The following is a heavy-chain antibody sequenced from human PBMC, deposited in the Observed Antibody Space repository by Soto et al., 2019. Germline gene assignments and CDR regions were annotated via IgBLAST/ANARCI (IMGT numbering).Heavy chain of an antibody. CDR2: INHSGST. CDR1: GGSFSGYY. D-gene: IGHD3-22*01. Sequence: PSETLSLTCAVYGGSFSGYYWSWTRQPPGKGLEWIGEINHSGSTNYNPSLKSRVTISVDTSKNQFSLKLSSVTAADTAVYYCSTYYYDSSGHGDAFDIWGQGTMVTVSS. CDR3: STYYYDSSGHGDAFDI. V-gene: IGHV4-34*01. J-gene: IGHJ3*02.